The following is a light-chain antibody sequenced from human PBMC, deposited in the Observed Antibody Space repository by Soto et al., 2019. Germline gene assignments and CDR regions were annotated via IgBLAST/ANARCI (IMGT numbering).Light chain of an antibody. V-gene: IGKV1-33*01. CDR1: QDIGTY. CDR2: DAS. Sequence: DIPMTQSPASLSASVGDRVTITCQASQDIGTYLNWYQHKPGKAPNLVIYDASNLETGVPSRFSGGGSGTDFTFTTSSLRPEDIATYYCQHSNHLPLFGPGTKVDF. CDR3: QHSNHLPL. J-gene: IGKJ3*01.